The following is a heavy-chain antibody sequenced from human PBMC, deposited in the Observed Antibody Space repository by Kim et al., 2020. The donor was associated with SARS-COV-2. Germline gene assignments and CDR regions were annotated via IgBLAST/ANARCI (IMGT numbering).Heavy chain of an antibody. CDR3: ARGPRGYRLPYYYYGMDV. J-gene: IGHJ6*02. D-gene: IGHD5-12*01. V-gene: IGHV3-13*04. Sequence: GGSLRLSCAASGFTFSSYDMHWVRQATGKGLEWVSAIGTAGDTYYPGSVKGRFTISRENAKNSLYLQMNSLRAGDTAVYYCARGPRGYRLPYYYYGMDVWGQGTTVTVSS. CDR2: IGTAGDT. CDR1: GFTFSSYD.